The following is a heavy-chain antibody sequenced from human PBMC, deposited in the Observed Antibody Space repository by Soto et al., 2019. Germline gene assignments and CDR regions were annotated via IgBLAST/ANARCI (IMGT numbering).Heavy chain of an antibody. CDR2: INAGNGNT. Sequence: ASVKVSCKASGYTFTSYAMHWVRQAPGQRLEWMGWINAGNGNTKYSQKFQGRVTITRDTSASTAYMELSSLRSEDTAEYYCARRDIGARASFDIWGQGTMVTVSS. CDR3: ARRDIGARASFDI. J-gene: IGHJ3*02. CDR1: GYTFTSYA. V-gene: IGHV1-3*01. D-gene: IGHD5-12*01.